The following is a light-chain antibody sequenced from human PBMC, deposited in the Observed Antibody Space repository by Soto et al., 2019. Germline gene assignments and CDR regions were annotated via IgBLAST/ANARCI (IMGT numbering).Light chain of an antibody. CDR1: QSFRGL. Sequence: EVVLTESPVTLSLSPGERATLSCRASQSFRGLLAWYQQKHGQAPRXXIYDAYNRATGIPPRFSGSGSGTDFTLTISSLEPEDSAVYYCQQRHMWPITFGQGTRLEIK. V-gene: IGKV3-11*01. CDR3: QQRHMWPIT. CDR2: DAY. J-gene: IGKJ5*01.